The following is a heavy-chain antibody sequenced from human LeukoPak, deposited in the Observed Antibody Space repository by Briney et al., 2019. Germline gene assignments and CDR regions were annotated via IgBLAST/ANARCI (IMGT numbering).Heavy chain of an antibody. J-gene: IGHJ5*02. CDR1: GYTFTGYY. CDR2: INPNSGGT. Sequence: ASAKVSCKASGYTFTGYYMHWVRQAPGQGLEWMGWINPNSGGTNYAQKFQGRVTMTRDTSISTAYMELSRLRSDDTAVYYCAREVLLGYCSGGSCYSRWFDPWGQGTLVTVSS. V-gene: IGHV1-2*02. D-gene: IGHD2-15*01. CDR3: AREVLLGYCSGGSCYSRWFDP.